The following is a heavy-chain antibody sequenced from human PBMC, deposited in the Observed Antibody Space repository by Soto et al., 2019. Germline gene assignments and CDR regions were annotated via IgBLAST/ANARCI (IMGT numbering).Heavy chain of an antibody. D-gene: IGHD3-9*01. Sequence: GASVKVSFKASGYTFTSYGISWVRQAPGQGLEWMGWISAYNGNTNYAQKLQGRVTMTTDTSTSTAYMELRSLRSDDTAVYYCARVPYYDILTGYHTDYYYYGMDVWGQGTTVTVSS. CDR2: ISAYNGNT. CDR3: ARVPYYDILTGYHTDYYYYGMDV. J-gene: IGHJ6*02. CDR1: GYTFTSYG. V-gene: IGHV1-18*01.